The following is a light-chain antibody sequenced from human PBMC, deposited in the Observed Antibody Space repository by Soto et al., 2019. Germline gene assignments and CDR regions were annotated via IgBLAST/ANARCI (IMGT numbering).Light chain of an antibody. CDR3: GTWDSSLSAGV. CDR2: ENN. V-gene: IGLV1-51*02. Sequence: QSVLTQPPSVSAAPGQKVTISCSGSSSNIGNNYVSWYQQLPGTAPKLLIYENNKRPSRIPARFSGSKSGTSATLGITGLQTGDEADYYCGTWDSSLSAGVFGGGTKVTVL. J-gene: IGLJ3*02. CDR1: SSNIGNNY.